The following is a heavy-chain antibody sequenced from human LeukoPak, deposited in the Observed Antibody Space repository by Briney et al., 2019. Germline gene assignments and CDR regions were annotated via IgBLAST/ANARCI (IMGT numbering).Heavy chain of an antibody. Sequence: ASVKVSCKASGGTFSSYAISWVRQAPGQGLEWMGRIIPILGIANYAQKFQGRVTITADKSTSTAYMGLSSLRSEDTAVYYCARDAGYCSGGSCYWGQGTLVTVSS. D-gene: IGHD2-15*01. V-gene: IGHV1-69*04. CDR1: GGTFSSYA. J-gene: IGHJ4*02. CDR2: IIPILGIA. CDR3: ARDAGYCSGGSCY.